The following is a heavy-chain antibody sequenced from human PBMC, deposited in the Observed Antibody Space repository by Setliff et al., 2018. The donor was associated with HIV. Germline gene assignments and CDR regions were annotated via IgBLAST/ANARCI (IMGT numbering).Heavy chain of an antibody. V-gene: IGHV4-59*11. J-gene: IGHJ4*02. Sequence: LSLTCTVSGGSISSHYWSWIRLPPGKGLEWIGTIYYNGNTNYNPSLKSRVTILVDTSKNLFSLKLSSVTPADTAVYYCARGIDNFWSGYVRWGQGTLVTVSS. D-gene: IGHD3-3*01. CDR3: ARGIDNFWSGYVR. CDR1: GGSISSHY. CDR2: IYYNGNT.